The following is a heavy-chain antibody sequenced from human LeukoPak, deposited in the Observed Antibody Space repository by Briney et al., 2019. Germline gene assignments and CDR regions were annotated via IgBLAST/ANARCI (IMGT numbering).Heavy chain of an antibody. Sequence: SETLSLTCTVSGGSISSYYWSWIRQPPGKGLEWIGYIYYSGSTNYNPSLKSRVTISVDTSKNQFSLKLSSVTAADTAVYYCARRGIAAAGAFDYWGQGTLVTVSS. J-gene: IGHJ4*02. CDR2: IYYSGST. CDR1: GGSISSYY. D-gene: IGHD6-13*01. CDR3: ARRGIAAAGAFDY. V-gene: IGHV4-59*08.